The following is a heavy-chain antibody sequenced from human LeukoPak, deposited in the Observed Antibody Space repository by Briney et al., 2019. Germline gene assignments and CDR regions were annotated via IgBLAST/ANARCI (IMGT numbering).Heavy chain of an antibody. CDR2: INPNSGGT. CDR1: GYTFTGYY. CDR3: ARSFDIVVVPAAQSVGYFQH. V-gene: IGHV1-2*02. Sequence: ASVKVSCKASGYTFTGYYMHWVRQAPGQGLEWMGWINPNSGGTNYAQKFQGRVTMTRDTSISTAYMELSRLRSDDTAVYYCARSFDIVVVPAAQSVGYFQHWGQGTLVTVSS. D-gene: IGHD2-2*01. J-gene: IGHJ1*01.